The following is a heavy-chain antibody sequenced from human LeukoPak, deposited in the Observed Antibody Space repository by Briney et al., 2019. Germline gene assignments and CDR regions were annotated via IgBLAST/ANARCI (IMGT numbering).Heavy chain of an antibody. D-gene: IGHD6-6*01. CDR2: IYYSGST. Sequence: SETLSLTCTVSGGSISSSSYYWGWIRQPPGKGLEWIGSIYYSGSTYYNPSLKSRVTISVDTSKNQFSLKLSSVTAADAAVYYCARDGYSSSSDAFDIWGKGTMVTVSS. J-gene: IGHJ3*02. V-gene: IGHV4-39*07. CDR1: GGSISSSSYY. CDR3: ARDGYSSSSDAFDI.